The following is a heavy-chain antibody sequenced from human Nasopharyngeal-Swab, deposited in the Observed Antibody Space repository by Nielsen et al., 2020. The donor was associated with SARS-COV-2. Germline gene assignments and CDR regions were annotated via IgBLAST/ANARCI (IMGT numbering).Heavy chain of an antibody. CDR2: IYHSGST. D-gene: IGHD4-23*01. Sequence: LETLSLTCAVSGGSISSSNWWSWVRQPPGKGLEWIGEIYHSGSTNYNPSLKSRVTISVDKSKNQFSLKLSSVTAADTAVYYCASFLGGRYAFDIWGQGTMVTVSS. CDR1: GGSISSSNW. V-gene: IGHV4-4*02. J-gene: IGHJ3*02. CDR3: ASFLGGRYAFDI.